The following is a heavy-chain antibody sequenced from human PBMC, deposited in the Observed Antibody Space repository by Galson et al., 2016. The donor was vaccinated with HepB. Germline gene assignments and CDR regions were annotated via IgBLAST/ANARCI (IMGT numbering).Heavy chain of an antibody. CDR3: ARSYLLGRGFGW. CDR1: GDSVSSNSAG. J-gene: IGHJ4*02. D-gene: IGHD7-27*01. CDR2: TYYRSEWHF. Sequence: ISGDSVSSNSAGWYWIRQSPSRGLEWLGRTYYRSEWHFDYAESVKSRITINPDTAKNQFSLQLNSVTPEDTAIYYCARSYLLGRGFGWWGQGTLVTVSS. V-gene: IGHV6-1*01.